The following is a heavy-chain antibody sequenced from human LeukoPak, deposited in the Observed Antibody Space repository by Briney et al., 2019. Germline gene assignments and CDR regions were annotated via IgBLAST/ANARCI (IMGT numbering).Heavy chain of an antibody. CDR3: ARRSGSGFFYSGMDL. Sequence: SETLSLTCTVSGSSIFNYHWSWIRQPPGKGLEWIGYIFYSGSTSNNPSLKSRVTISVDTSKNQISLKLTSVTAADTAVYYCARRSGSGFFYSGMDLWGQGTTVTVSS. J-gene: IGHJ6*02. CDR2: IFYSGST. V-gene: IGHV4-59*01. CDR1: GSSIFNYH. D-gene: IGHD6-19*01.